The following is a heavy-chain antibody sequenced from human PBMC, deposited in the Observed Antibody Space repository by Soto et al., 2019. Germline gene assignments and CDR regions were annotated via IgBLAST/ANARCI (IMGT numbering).Heavy chain of an antibody. J-gene: IGHJ4*02. CDR3: ARPRDSGSSSNGFGY. CDR1: GFTFSNAW. CDR2: INGDGSFT. D-gene: IGHD6-19*01. V-gene: IGHV3-74*01. Sequence: GGSLRLSCAASGFTFSNAWMSWVRQAPGKGPVWVSRINGDGSFTSYADAVKGRFTISRDNAKNTLSLQMSSLRAEDTAVYYCARPRDSGSSSNGFGYWGQGTLVTVSS.